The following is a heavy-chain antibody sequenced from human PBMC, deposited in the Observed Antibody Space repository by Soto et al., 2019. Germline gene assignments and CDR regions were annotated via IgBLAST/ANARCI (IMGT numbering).Heavy chain of an antibody. V-gene: IGHV1-69*13. CDR2: IIPIFGTA. D-gene: IGHD3-10*01. Sequence: VKVSCKASGGTFSSYAISWLRHAPGQGLEWMGGIIPIFGTANYAQKFQGRVTITADESTSTAYMELSSLRSEDTAVYYCARVSVEYGSGSYYNVYYYYYGMDVWGQGTTVTVSS. CDR1: GGTFSSYA. CDR3: ARVSVEYGSGSYYNVYYYYYGMDV. J-gene: IGHJ6*02.